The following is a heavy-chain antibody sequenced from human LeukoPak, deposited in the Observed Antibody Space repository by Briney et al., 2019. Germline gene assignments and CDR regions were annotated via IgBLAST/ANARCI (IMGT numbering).Heavy chain of an antibody. Sequence: PGGSLRLSCAASGFTFSSYAMSWVRQAPGKGLEWVSGFSGSGGNTYYADSVKGRFTISRDNSKNTLSLQMNSLRAEDTAVYYCAKAILAAAGPYGMGVWGQGTTVTVSS. V-gene: IGHV3-23*01. CDR3: AKAILAAAGPYGMGV. D-gene: IGHD6-13*01. CDR1: GFTFSSYA. CDR2: FSGSGGNT. J-gene: IGHJ6*02.